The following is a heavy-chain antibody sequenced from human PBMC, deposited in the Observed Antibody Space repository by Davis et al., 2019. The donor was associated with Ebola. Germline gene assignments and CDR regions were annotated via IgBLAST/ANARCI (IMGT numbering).Heavy chain of an antibody. J-gene: IGHJ6*02. V-gene: IGHV5-51*01. CDR1: GHTFSTAW. Sequence: GESLKISCRVSGHTFSTAWIGWVRQMPGKGLEWMGIINPDDSKATYSPSFQGQVTISADRSTTTAYLQWSRLQASDTATYYFARADPAYCSGGSCFVENGGGYGMDVWGQGTTVTVSS. CDR2: INPDDSKA. CDR3: ARADPAYCSGGSCFVENGGGYGMDV. D-gene: IGHD2-15*01.